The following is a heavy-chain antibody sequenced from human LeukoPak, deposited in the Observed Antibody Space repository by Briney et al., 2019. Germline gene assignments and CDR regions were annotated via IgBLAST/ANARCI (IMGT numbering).Heavy chain of an antibody. Sequence: KAGGSLRLSCAASGFTFSSYEMNWVRQAPGKGLEWVSFISSSGTTINQPDSVKGRFTISRDNAKNSVYLQMDNLRVEDTAVYYCARGWDRANPTGFEFDVWGQGTLVTVSS. V-gene: IGHV3-48*03. CDR2: ISSSGTTI. CDR1: GFTFSSYE. D-gene: IGHD1-26*01. CDR3: ARGWDRANPTGFEFDV. J-gene: IGHJ4*02.